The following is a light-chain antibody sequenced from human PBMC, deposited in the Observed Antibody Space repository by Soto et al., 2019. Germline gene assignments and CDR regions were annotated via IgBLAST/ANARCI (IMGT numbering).Light chain of an antibody. CDR3: SSYVTGTSVL. Sequence: QSVLTQPASVSGSPGQSITIPCTGTSSDIGTFNYVSWYQQLPGNAPKLIIYEVRNRPSGVSNRFSGSKSGNTASLTISGLQAEDEADYYCSSYVTGTSVLFGGGTKLTVL. CDR2: EVR. J-gene: IGLJ2*01. V-gene: IGLV2-14*01. CDR1: SSDIGTFNY.